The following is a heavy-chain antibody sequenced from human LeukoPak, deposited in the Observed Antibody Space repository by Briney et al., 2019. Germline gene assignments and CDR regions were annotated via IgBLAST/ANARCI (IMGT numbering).Heavy chain of an antibody. CDR3: ARLTQLEGGTGYYYMDV. CDR1: GGSISGYY. D-gene: IGHD1-1*01. J-gene: IGHJ6*03. Sequence: SETLSLTCSVSGGSISGYYWIWIRQPPGNGLEWVAYIHSSGGTNYNPSLKSRVTISVDTSKNQFSLKLTSVTAADTAVYYCARLTQLEGGTGYYYMDVWGKGTTVTVSS. CDR2: IHSSGGT. V-gene: IGHV4-59*08.